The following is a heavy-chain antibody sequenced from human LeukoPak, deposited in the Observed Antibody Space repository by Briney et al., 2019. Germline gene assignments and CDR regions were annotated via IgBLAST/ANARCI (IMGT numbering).Heavy chain of an antibody. D-gene: IGHD6-6*01. Sequence: ASVKVSCKASGYTFTSYDINWVRQATGQGLEWMGWMNPNSGNTGYAQKFQGRVTITRNTSISTAYMELSSLRSEDTAVYYCARGGIVIAAPGGDYWGQETLVTVSS. V-gene: IGHV1-8*03. J-gene: IGHJ4*02. CDR3: ARGGIVIAAPGGDY. CDR1: GYTFTSYD. CDR2: MNPNSGNT.